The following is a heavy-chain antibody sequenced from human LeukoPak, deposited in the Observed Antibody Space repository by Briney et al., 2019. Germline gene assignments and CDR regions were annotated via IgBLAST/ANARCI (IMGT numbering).Heavy chain of an antibody. Sequence: GGSLRLSCAASEFTFSSYSMNWVRQAPGKGLEWVSVIYSGGSTYYADSVKGRFTISRDNSKNTLYLQMNSLRAEDTAVYYCARENYYYYYMDVWGKGTTVTVSS. J-gene: IGHJ6*03. CDR2: IYSGGST. CDR1: EFTFSSYS. V-gene: IGHV3-53*01. CDR3: ARENYYYYYMDV.